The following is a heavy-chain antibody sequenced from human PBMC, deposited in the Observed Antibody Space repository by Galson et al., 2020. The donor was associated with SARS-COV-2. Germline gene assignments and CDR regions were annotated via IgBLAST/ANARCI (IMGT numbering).Heavy chain of an antibody. J-gene: IGHJ5*02. Sequence: SCAASGFTFSSYWMNWVRQAPGKGLEWVANINRDGSEKHYVDSVRGRFTISRDNARNSLYLQMNSLRAEDTAIYYCAREWIIDLWGQGTLVTVAS. CDR2: INRDGSEK. CDR1: GFTFSSYW. D-gene: IGHD5-12*01. CDR3: AREWIIDL. V-gene: IGHV3-7*01.